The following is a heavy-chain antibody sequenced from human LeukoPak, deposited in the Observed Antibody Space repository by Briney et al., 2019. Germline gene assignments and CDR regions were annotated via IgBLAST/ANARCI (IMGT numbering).Heavy chain of an antibody. CDR2: ISAYNGNT. CDR3: ARLGATTSIGFMAFDI. V-gene: IGHV1-18*01. Sequence: ASVKVSFKASGYTFTSYGISWVRQAPGQGLEWMGWISAYNGNTNYAQKLQGRVTMTTDTSTSTAYMELRSLRSDDTAVYYCARLGATTSIGFMAFDIWGQGTMVTVSS. D-gene: IGHD1-26*01. CDR1: GYTFTSYG. J-gene: IGHJ3*02.